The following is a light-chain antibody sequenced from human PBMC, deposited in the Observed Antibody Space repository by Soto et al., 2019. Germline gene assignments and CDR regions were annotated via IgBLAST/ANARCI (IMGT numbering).Light chain of an antibody. CDR1: SSDVGGYNY. Sequence: QSALTQPSSVSGSPGQSITISCTGTSSDVGGYNYVSWYQQHPGKAPKLMIYDVSNRPSGVSNRFSGSKSGNTASLTISGLQAEDEAYYYCSSYTSSSTLGHVVFGGGTKLTDL. CDR3: SSYTSSSTLGHVV. V-gene: IGLV2-14*01. J-gene: IGLJ2*01. CDR2: DVS.